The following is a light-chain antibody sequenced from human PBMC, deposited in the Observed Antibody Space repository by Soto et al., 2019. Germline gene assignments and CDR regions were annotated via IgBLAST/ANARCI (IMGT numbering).Light chain of an antibody. CDR3: QQYNSLPRT. V-gene: IGKV4-1*01. CDR2: WAS. Sequence: DIVMTQSPDSLAVSLGERATINCKSSQSVLYSSSNKNYLAWYQQKPGQPPKLLIYWASTRESGVPDRFSGSGSGTHFTLTISSLQAEDVAVYYCQQYNSLPRTFGGGTKVEIK. J-gene: IGKJ4*01. CDR1: QSVLYSSSNKNY.